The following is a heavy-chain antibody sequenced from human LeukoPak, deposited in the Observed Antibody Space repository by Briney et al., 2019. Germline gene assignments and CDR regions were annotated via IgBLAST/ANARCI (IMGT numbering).Heavy chain of an antibody. CDR1: GFTFSTYA. Sequence: GGSLRLSCAAPGFTFSTYAMSWVRQSPGKGLEWVSLISGSGGGTYYADSVKGRFTISRDNAKNSLYLQMNSLRAEDTALYHCARESITMVRGVPNDAFDIWGQGTMVTVSS. D-gene: IGHD3-10*01. J-gene: IGHJ3*02. CDR2: ISGSGGGT. CDR3: ARESITMVRGVPNDAFDI. V-gene: IGHV3-23*01.